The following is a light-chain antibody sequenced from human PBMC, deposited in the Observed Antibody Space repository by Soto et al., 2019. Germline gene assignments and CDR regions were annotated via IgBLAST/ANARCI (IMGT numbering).Light chain of an antibody. CDR2: GAS. J-gene: IGKJ4*01. Sequence: EIVLTQSPATLSSFPGDRVTLSCRASQYINTRLAWYQHRPGQAPRLLIYGASTRATGIPARFSGSGSGTDFTLTISSLQPEDFATYYCQQSYNTPLTFGGGTKVDIK. CDR3: QQSYNTPLT. CDR1: QYINTR. V-gene: IGKV3-15*01.